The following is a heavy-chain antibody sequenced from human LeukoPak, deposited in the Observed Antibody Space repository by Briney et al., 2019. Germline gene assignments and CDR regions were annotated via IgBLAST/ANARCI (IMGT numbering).Heavy chain of an antibody. J-gene: IGHJ5*02. Sequence: PSETLSLTCTVSGGSISSHYWSWTRQPPGKGLEWIGYIYYSGSTNYNPSLKSRVTISVDTSKNQFSLTLTSVTSADTAMYYCAKYQNYAMYNWFDPWGRGTLVTVSS. CDR1: GGSISSHY. V-gene: IGHV4-59*11. D-gene: IGHD1-7*01. CDR2: IYYSGST. CDR3: AKYQNYAMYNWFDP.